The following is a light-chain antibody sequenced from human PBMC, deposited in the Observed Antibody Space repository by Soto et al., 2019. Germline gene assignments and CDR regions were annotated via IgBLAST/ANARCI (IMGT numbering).Light chain of an antibody. CDR2: EVS. Sequence: QSALTQPASVSGSPGQSITISCTGTSSDVGGYNYVSWYQQHPGKAPKLMIYEVSNRPSGVSHRFSGSKSDNTASLTISGLQAEDEADYYCSSYASSSTSFGTGTKLTVL. CDR1: SSDVGGYNY. V-gene: IGLV2-14*03. J-gene: IGLJ1*01. CDR3: SSYASSSTS.